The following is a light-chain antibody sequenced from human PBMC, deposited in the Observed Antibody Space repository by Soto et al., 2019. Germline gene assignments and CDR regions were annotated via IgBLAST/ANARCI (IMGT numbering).Light chain of an antibody. CDR1: QSISNW. J-gene: IGKJ1*01. V-gene: IGKV1-5*01. CDR3: LQDHDDSWT. CDR2: HAS. Sequence: DIQMTQSPSTLPASVGDRVTITCRASQSISNWLAWYQQTPGTAPKVLIYHASNLQSGVPSRFSGSGSGTEFTLTISSLQPDDFATYYCLQDHDDSWTFGQGTKVDI.